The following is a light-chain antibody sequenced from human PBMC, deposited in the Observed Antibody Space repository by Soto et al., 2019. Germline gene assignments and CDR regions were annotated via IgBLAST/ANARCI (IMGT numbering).Light chain of an antibody. CDR2: DAS. V-gene: IGKV1-5*01. J-gene: IGKJ1*01. CDR3: QRYHSYWT. CDR1: ENISSR. Sequence: DIQMTQSPSTLSASVGDRVTITCRASENISSRLGWFQQQPGKAPNLLIYDASSLEGGVPPRFSGSGSGTEFTLTISSLHTDYVSTYCCQRYHSYWTFGQGTKVDIK.